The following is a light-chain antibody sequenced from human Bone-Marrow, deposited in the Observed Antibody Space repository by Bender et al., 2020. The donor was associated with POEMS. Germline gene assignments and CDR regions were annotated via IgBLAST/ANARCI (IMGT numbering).Light chain of an antibody. CDR2: EAS. CDR3: CSHASGGLFGL. V-gene: IGLV2-14*01. J-gene: IGLJ2*01. Sequence: QSALTQPASVSGSPGQSITISCTGTSSDVGAYNYVSWYQQHPGKAPKFMIYEASKRPSGVPDRFSGSKSGNTASLTVSGLQAGDEAIYYCCSHASGGLFGLFSGGTKLTVL. CDR1: SSDVGAYNY.